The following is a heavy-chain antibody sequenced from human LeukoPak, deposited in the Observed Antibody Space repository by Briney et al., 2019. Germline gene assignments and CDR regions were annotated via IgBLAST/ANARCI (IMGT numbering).Heavy chain of an antibody. Sequence: ASVKVSCKASGYTFTGYYMHWVRQAPGQGLEWMGWINPNSGGTNYAQKFQGRVTMTRDTSISTAYMELSRLRSDDTAVYYCARAVYFYYDSSGSHAGYFDYGGQGTLVTVSS. CDR2: INPNSGGT. CDR3: ARAVYFYYDSSGSHAGYFDY. D-gene: IGHD3-22*01. CDR1: GYTFTGYY. J-gene: IGHJ4*02. V-gene: IGHV1-2*02.